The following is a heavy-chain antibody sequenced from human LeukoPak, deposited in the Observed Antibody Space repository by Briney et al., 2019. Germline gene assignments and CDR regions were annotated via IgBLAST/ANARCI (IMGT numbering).Heavy chain of an antibody. CDR2: ISGSGGST. CDR1: GFTFSSYA. Sequence: GGSLRLSCAASGFTFSSYAMSWVRQAPGKGLEWVSAISGSGGSTYYADSVKGRFTISRDNSKNTLYLQMNSLRAEDTAVYYCAKDLPYYDSSGYYWDVWDVWGQGTTVTVSS. V-gene: IGHV3-23*01. CDR3: AKDLPYYDSSGYYWDVWDV. J-gene: IGHJ6*02. D-gene: IGHD3-22*01.